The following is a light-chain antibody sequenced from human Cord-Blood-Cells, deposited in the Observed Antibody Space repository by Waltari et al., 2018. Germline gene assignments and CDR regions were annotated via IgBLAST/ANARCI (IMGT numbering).Light chain of an antibody. CDR2: DAS. V-gene: IGKV3-11*01. CDR3: QQRSNWYT. CDR1: PSVSSY. J-gene: IGKJ2*01. Sequence: EIVLTQSPATLSLSPGERATLSCRASPSVSSYLAWYQQNPGQAPRLLIYDASNRATGIPARFSGSGSGTDFTLTISSLEPEDFAVYYCQQRSNWYTFGQGTKLEIK.